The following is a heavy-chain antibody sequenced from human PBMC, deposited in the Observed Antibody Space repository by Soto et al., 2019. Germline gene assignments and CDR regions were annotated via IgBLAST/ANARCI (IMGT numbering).Heavy chain of an antibody. V-gene: IGHV1-18*01. CDR2: VTTDKGKT. J-gene: IGHJ4*02. Sequence: QVQLVQSGPEVKKPEASVKVSCKTSGYTFTNFGISWVRQAPGQGLEWMGWVTTDKGKTTYAQKFQGRVTMTTDTSTSTAYMELRSLRSDDTAVHYCATRSPAFDYWGQGALVTVSS. CDR3: ATRSPAFDY. CDR1: GYTFTNFG.